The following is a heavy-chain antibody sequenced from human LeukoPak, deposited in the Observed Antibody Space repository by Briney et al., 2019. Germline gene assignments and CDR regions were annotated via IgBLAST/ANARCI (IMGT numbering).Heavy chain of an antibody. CDR2: ISAYNGNT. CDR1: GYTLTNYG. D-gene: IGHD6-13*01. J-gene: IGHJ4*02. V-gene: IGHV1-18*01. Sequence: GASVKVSCKASGYTLTNYGSSWVRQAPGQGLEWMGWISAYNGNTNYEQKFQGRVTMTTDTSTSTAYMELRSLRSDDTAVYYCARDLGHRIAAAGPNHDYWGQGTLVTVSS. CDR3: ARDLGHRIAAAGPNHDY.